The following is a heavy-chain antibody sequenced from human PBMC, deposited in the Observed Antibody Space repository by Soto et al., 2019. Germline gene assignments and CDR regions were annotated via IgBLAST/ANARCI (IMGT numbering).Heavy chain of an antibody. Sequence: GASVKVSCKASGYTFTSYAMHWVRQAPGQRLEWMGWINAGNGNTKYSQKFQGRVTITRDTSASTAYMELSSLRSEDTAVYYCARDPYCSSTSCYGLQGHYSYYYMDVWGKGTTVTVSS. CDR3: ARDPYCSSTSCYGLQGHYSYYYMDV. CDR2: INAGNGNT. D-gene: IGHD2-2*01. CDR1: GYTFTSYA. J-gene: IGHJ6*03. V-gene: IGHV1-3*01.